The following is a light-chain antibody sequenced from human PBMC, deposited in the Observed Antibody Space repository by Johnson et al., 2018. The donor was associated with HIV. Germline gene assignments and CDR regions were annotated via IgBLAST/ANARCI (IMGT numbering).Light chain of an antibody. CDR2: DND. CDR1: SSNIGNNY. Sequence: QSVLTQPPSMSAAPGQKVTISCSGSSSNIGNNYVSWYQQLPGTAPKLLIYDNDKRPSGIPDRFSASQSDTSATLGITGLQTGDEANYYCGTWDGGLSIYVFGTGTEVTGL. CDR3: GTWDGGLSIYV. J-gene: IGLJ1*01. V-gene: IGLV1-51*01.